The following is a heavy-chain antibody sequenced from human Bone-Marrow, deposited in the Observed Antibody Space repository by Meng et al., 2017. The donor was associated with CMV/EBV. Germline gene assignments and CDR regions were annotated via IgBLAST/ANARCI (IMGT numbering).Heavy chain of an antibody. V-gene: IGHV1-18*01. J-gene: IGHJ4*02. CDR2: ISPDNGKT. Sequence: VRLGESGVELKKAGASVKVSCKASGYTFSSYGISWVRQAPGQGLEWVGWISPDNGKTNYAQIFQGRVTMTTDTSTSTAYMELRSLTFSDTAIYYCARVEGIVVVPAIIAASGTHDYWGQGTLVTVSS. D-gene: IGHD6-13*01. CDR3: ARVEGIVVVPAIIAASGTHDY. CDR1: GYTFSSYG.